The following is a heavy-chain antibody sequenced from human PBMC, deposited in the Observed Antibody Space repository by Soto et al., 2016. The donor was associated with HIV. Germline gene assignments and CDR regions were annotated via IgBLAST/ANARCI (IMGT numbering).Heavy chain of an antibody. CDR3: TRGVRHHGNDC. CDR2: INHSGTT. V-gene: IGHV4-34*01. CDR1: GGSFDSYY. D-gene: IGHD2-21*01. Sequence: QVQLQQWGAGLVKSSETLSLTCAIYGGSFDSYYWSWIRHPPGKGLEWIGEINHSGTTNYNPSLKSRVAISIDKSKNQFSLRLRTVTAADTAVYYCTRGVRHHGNDCWGQGXPGHRLL. J-gene: IGHJ4*02.